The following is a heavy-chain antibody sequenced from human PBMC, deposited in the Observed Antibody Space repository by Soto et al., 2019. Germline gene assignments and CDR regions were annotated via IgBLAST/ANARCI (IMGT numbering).Heavy chain of an antibody. V-gene: IGHV3-48*02. D-gene: IGHD6-19*01. Sequence: GESLTLSCAASGFTFSSYSMNWVRQAPGKGLEWVSYISSSSSTIYYADSVKGRFTITRDNAKKSLYLQMDSLGDDDRAVYYCAREAAPISVANWFDPWGQGTLVTVSS. CDR3: AREAAPISVANWFDP. CDR1: GFTFSSYS. J-gene: IGHJ5*02. CDR2: ISSSSSTI.